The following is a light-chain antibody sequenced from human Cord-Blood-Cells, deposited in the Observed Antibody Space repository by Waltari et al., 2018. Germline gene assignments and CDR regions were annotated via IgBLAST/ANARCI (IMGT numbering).Light chain of an antibody. CDR2: GAS. CDR3: QQYGSSMYT. V-gene: IGKV3-20*01. J-gene: IGKJ2*01. CDR1: QSGSSSY. Sequence: EIVLTQSPGTLSLSPGERATLSCRASQSGSSSYLAWYQQKPGQAPRLLIYGASSRATGIPDRFRGSGSGTDFTRTISRLEPEDFAVYDCQQYGSSMYTFGQGTKLEIK.